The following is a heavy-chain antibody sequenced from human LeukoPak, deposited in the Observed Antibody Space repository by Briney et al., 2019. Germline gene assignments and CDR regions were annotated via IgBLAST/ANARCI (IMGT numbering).Heavy chain of an antibody. V-gene: IGHV3-23*01. CDR2: ISGSGGST. Sequence: GGSLRLSCAASGFTFSSYAMSWVRQAPGKGLEWVSAISGSGGSTYYADSVKGRFTISRDNSKNTLYLQMNSLRAEDTAVYYRAKLSCSSTSCYRRYFDYWGQGTLVTVSS. CDR1: GFTFSSYA. D-gene: IGHD2-2*01. J-gene: IGHJ4*02. CDR3: AKLSCSSTSCYRRYFDY.